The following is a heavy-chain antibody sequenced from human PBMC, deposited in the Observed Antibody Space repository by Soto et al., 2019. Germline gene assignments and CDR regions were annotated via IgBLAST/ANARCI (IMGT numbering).Heavy chain of an antibody. J-gene: IGHJ5*02. CDR2: IYYSGST. CDR3: ARDKKGIATDENWFDP. D-gene: IGHD6-13*01. V-gene: IGHV4-31*03. Sequence: SETLSLTCTVSGGSISSGGYYWSWIRQHPGKGLEWIGYIYYSGSTYYNPSLKRRVTISVDTSKNQFSLKLSSVTAADTAVYYGARDKKGIATDENWFDPWGQGTLVTVSS. CDR1: GGSISSGGYY.